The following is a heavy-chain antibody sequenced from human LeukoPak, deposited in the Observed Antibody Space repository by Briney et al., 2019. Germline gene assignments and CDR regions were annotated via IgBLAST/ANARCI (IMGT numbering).Heavy chain of an antibody. Sequence: GVSVKVSCKASGYTFTSYGISWVRQAPGQGLEWMGWISAYNGNTNYAQKLQGRVTMTTDTSTSTAYMELRSLRSDDTAVYYCARGSVGTYYYDSSGEAVTYNWFDPWGQGTLVTVSS. CDR2: ISAYNGNT. CDR1: GYTFTSYG. D-gene: IGHD3-22*01. J-gene: IGHJ5*02. CDR3: ARGSVGTYYYDSSGEAVTYNWFDP. V-gene: IGHV1-18*01.